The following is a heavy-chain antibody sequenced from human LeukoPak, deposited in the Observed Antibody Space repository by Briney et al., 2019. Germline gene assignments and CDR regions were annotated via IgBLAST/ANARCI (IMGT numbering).Heavy chain of an antibody. CDR1: GFTFRSYW. CDR2: IRSDGSTT. J-gene: IGHJ6*02. D-gene: IGHD3-22*01. CDR3: ARDRLFRPGKSFYYYYGMDV. Sequence: QPGGSLRLSCAASGFTFRSYWMHWVRQAPGKGLMWVARIRSDGSTTDYADSVKGRFAISRDNAKNTLYLQMSSLRGEDTGVYFCARDRLFRPGKSFYYYYGMDVWGQGTTVTVSS. V-gene: IGHV3-74*01.